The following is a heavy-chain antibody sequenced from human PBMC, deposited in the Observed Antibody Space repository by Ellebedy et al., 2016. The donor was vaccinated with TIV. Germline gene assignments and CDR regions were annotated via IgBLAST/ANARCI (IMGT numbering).Heavy chain of an antibody. V-gene: IGHV3-53*01. J-gene: IGHJ4*02. CDR3: ARVDLGLAFHY. Sequence: GESLKISCVVSGFTVSGNYMSWVRQAPGKGLEWVLIIYSSGITYYADSVKGRFTISRDNSKNTVYLQMNSLRAEDTAVYYCARVDLGLAFHYWGRGTLVTVSS. D-gene: IGHD3/OR15-3a*01. CDR1: GFTVSGNY. CDR2: IYSSGIT.